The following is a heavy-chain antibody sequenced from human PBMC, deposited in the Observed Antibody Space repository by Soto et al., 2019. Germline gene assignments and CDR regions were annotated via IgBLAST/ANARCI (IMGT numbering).Heavy chain of an antibody. Sequence: EVQLVESGGDLVQPGGSLRLSCAASGFTFSSHEMNWIRQAPGKGLEWVSYISSSGTTMYYADSVKGRFTISRDNAKNSLFLQMNSLRAEDTALYDCARGGVYWGQGTLVTVSS. V-gene: IGHV3-48*03. CDR1: GFTFSSHE. D-gene: IGHD2-8*01. J-gene: IGHJ4*02. CDR2: ISSSGTTM. CDR3: ARGGVY.